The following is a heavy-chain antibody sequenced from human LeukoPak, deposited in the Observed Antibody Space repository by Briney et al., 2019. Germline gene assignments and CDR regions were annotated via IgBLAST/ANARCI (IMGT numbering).Heavy chain of an antibody. J-gene: IGHJ4*02. CDR2: MHPGNGNT. CDR3: ARGGYYCVGGDCYSVDF. D-gene: IGHD2-21*02. Sequence: GASVKVSCKASGSRFISNCFQWVRQAPGLGPEWIGWMHPGNGNTRYAEKFQGRVTMTRDTSINTAYMDLSSLRSDDTAVYYWARGGYYCVGGDCYSVDFWGQGTLITVSS. CDR1: GSRFISNC. V-gene: IGHV1-2*02.